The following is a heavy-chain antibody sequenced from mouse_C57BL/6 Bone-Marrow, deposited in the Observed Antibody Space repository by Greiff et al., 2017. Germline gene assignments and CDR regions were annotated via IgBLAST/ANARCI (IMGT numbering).Heavy chain of an antibody. J-gene: IGHJ4*01. V-gene: IGHV3-6*01. CDR3: ASWTDYAMDY. CDR2: ISYDGSN. CDR1: GYSITSGYY. Sequence: DVKLQESGPGLVKPSQSLSLTCSVTGYSITSGYYWNWIRQFPGNKLEWMGYISYDGSNNYNPSLKNRISITRDTSKNQFFLKLNSVTTEDTATYYCASWTDYAMDYWGQGTSVTVSS.